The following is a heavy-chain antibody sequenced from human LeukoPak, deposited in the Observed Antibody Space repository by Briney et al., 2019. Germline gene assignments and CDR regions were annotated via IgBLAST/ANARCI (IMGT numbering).Heavy chain of an antibody. V-gene: IGHV4-59*08. CDR3: ARPWSFYGSDYWFDP. CDR1: GGSISSYY. Sequence: SETLSLTCTVSGGSISSYYWSWIRQPPGKGLEWIGYIYYSGSTNYNPSLKSRVTISVDTSKNQFSLKLSSVTAADTAVYYCARPWSFYGSDYWFDPWGQGTLVTVSS. CDR2: IYYSGST. J-gene: IGHJ5*02. D-gene: IGHD2/OR15-2a*01.